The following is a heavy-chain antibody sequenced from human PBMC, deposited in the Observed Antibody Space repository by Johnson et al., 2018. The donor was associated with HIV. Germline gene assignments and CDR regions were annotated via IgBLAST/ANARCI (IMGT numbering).Heavy chain of an antibody. CDR3: ARRARDTSTWLGGSLNAFDI. Sequence: VQLVESGGGLVQPGGSLRLSCATSGFSFDDYAMHWVRQGPGKGLEWVAGIGSNGLTIGYVDSVKGRFTISRDDATNSLYLQMNTLRAEDTAVYYCARRARDTSTWLGGSLNAFDIWGQGTMVTVSS. V-gene: IGHV3-9*01. J-gene: IGHJ3*02. D-gene: IGHD6-13*01. CDR2: IGSNGLTI. CDR1: GFSFDDYA.